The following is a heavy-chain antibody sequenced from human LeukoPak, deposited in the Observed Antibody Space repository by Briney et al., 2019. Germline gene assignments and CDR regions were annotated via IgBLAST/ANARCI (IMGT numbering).Heavy chain of an antibody. Sequence: QSGGSLRLSCAASGFTFSSYWMSWVRQAPGKGLEWVANIKQDGSEKYYVDSVKGRFTISRDISKNTLFLQMNSLRAEDTAVYYCAKEEDYYGSGSPGPVDYWGQGTLVTVSS. CDR2: IKQDGSEK. CDR1: GFTFSSYW. V-gene: IGHV3-7*01. D-gene: IGHD3-10*01. J-gene: IGHJ4*02. CDR3: AKEEDYYGSGSPGPVDY.